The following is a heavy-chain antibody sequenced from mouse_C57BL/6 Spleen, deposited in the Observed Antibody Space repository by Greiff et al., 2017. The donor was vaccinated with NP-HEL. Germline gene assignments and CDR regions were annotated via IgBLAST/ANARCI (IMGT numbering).Heavy chain of an antibody. J-gene: IGHJ2*01. V-gene: IGHV1-82*01. CDR1: GYAFSSSW. CDR3: ARRGKPAGYFDY. CDR2: IYPGDGDT. Sequence: QVQLQQSGPELVKPGASVKISCKASGYAFSSSWMNWVKQRPGKGLEWIGRIYPGDGDTNYNGKFKGKATLTADKSSSTAYMQLSSLTSEDSAVYFCARRGKPAGYFDYWGQGTTLTVSS.